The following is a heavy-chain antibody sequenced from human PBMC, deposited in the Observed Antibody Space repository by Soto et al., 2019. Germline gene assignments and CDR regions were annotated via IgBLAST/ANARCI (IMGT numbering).Heavy chain of an antibody. J-gene: IGHJ4*02. V-gene: IGHV3-11*01. Sequence: QVQLVESGGGLVKPGGSLRLSCAASAFIFSDYYMSWIRQAPGKGLEWVSYISGNGSTIYYADSVKGRFTISRDDAKNSVYLQMNSLRAEDTAVYYCAAGRDDYIWGSYRPLGYWAQGTLVTVSS. CDR1: AFIFSDYY. CDR3: AAGRDDYIWGSYRPLGY. CDR2: ISGNGSTI. D-gene: IGHD3-16*02.